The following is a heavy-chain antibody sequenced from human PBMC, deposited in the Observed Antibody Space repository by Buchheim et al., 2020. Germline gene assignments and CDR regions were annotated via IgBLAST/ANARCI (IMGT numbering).Heavy chain of an antibody. CDR1: GGSISSGGYY. V-gene: IGHV4-31*03. CDR3: ARGGSSSSCYYYGMDV. D-gene: IGHD6-6*01. Sequence: QVQLQESGPGLVKPTQTLSLTCTVSGGSISSGGYYWSWIRQHPGKGLEWIGYIYYSGSTYYNPSLKSRVTISVDTSKNLFSLKLSSVTAADTAVYYCARGGSSSSCYYYGMDVWGQGTT. J-gene: IGHJ6*02. CDR2: IYYSGST.